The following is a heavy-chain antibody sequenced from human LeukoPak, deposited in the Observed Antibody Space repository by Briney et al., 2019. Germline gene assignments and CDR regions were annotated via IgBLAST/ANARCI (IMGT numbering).Heavy chain of an antibody. V-gene: IGHV4-61*02. Sequence: PSQTLSLTCTVSGGSISSGSYYWSWIRQPAGKGLEWIGRIYTSGSTNYNPSLKSRVTISVDTSKNQFSLKLSSVTAADTAVYYCASRSPFDYWGQGTLVTVSS. D-gene: IGHD3-16*02. J-gene: IGHJ4*02. CDR3: ASRSPFDY. CDR1: GGSISSGSYY. CDR2: IYTSGST.